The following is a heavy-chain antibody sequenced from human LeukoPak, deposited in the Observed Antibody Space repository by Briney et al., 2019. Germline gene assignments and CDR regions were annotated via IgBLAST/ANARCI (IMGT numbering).Heavy chain of an antibody. Sequence: SGTLSLTCAISGGSISSSYWWSWVRQPPEMGLEWIGEIYHSESTYYNPSLKSRVTISVDTSKNQFSLKLSSVTAADTAVYYCARQVTFGYAHAYYFDYWGQGSLVTVSS. D-gene: IGHD3-16*01. CDR3: ARQVTFGYAHAYYFDY. J-gene: IGHJ4*02. V-gene: IGHV4-4*02. CDR1: GGSISSSYW. CDR2: IYHSEST.